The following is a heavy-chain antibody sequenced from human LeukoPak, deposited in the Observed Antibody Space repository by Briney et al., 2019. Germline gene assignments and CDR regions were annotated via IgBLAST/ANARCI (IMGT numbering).Heavy chain of an antibody. CDR3: ARDMGRAWYGPPDY. Sequence: GGSLRLSCAASGFTFSNYGMHWVRQAPGKGLEWVAIIWYDGSNKYYADSVKGRFRIARDNSKNTLYLQMNSLRAEDTAVYFCARDMGRAWYGPPDYWGQGTLVTVSS. CDR1: GFTFSNYG. J-gene: IGHJ4*02. V-gene: IGHV3-33*01. D-gene: IGHD6-13*01. CDR2: IWYDGSNK.